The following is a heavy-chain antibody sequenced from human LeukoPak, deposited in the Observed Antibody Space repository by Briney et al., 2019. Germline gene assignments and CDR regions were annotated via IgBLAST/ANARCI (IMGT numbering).Heavy chain of an antibody. D-gene: IGHD4-17*01. Sequence: PGGSLRLSCAASGFTFSSYWMHWVRQAPGKGLVWVSRINSDGSSTSYADSVKGRFTISRDNAKNTLYLQMNSLRAEDTAVHYCARDGDYPSFDHWGQGTLVTVSS. CDR1: GFTFSSYW. J-gene: IGHJ4*02. V-gene: IGHV3-74*01. CDR2: INSDGSST. CDR3: ARDGDYPSFDH.